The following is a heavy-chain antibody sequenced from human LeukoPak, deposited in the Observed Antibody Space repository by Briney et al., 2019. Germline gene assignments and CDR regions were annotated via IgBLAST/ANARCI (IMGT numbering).Heavy chain of an antibody. CDR3: ARSGFIEYSGYDWLY. CDR1: GFIFSKYL. Sequence: GGAVRLSCAASGFIFSKYLMHWIRPAPGKGLAGVACINSYGSSIHYADGVKGRFTISRDNAKNTLYLQMNSLRAEDTAVYYCARSGFIEYSGYDWLYWGQGTLVTVSS. CDR2: INSYGSSI. D-gene: IGHD5-12*01. V-gene: IGHV3-74*01. J-gene: IGHJ4*02.